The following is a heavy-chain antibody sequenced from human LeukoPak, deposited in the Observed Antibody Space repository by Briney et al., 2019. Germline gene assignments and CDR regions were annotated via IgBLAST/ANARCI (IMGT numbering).Heavy chain of an antibody. D-gene: IGHD4-17*01. V-gene: IGHV4-59*08. Sequence: SETLSLTCTVSGGSTSSYYWSWIRQPPGKGLEWIGYIYYSGSTNYNPSLKSRVTISVDTSKNQFSLKLSSVTAADTAVYYCASFYGDYYFDYWGQGTLVTVSS. CDR3: ASFYGDYYFDY. J-gene: IGHJ4*02. CDR1: GGSTSSYY. CDR2: IYYSGST.